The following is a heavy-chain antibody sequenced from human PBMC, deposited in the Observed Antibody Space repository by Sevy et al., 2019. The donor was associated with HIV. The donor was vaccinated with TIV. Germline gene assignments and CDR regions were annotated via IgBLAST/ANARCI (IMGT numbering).Heavy chain of an antibody. Sequence: GGSLRLSCAASGFTFSTYSMNWIRQAPGKGLEWVSSISTSGTYIYYRDSLQGRFTISRDNAKNSLYLQMNSLRAEDSAVYYCAREITMARGVHKIPRGWFDTWGQGTLVTVSS. CDR3: AREITMARGVHKIPRGWFDT. CDR2: ISTSGTYI. CDR1: GFTFSTYS. J-gene: IGHJ5*02. D-gene: IGHD3-10*01. V-gene: IGHV3-21*03.